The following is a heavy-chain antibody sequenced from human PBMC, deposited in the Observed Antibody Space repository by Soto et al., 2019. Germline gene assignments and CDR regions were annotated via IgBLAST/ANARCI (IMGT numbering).Heavy chain of an antibody. V-gene: IGHV3-23*01. Sequence: GGSLRLSCAASGFTFSDYYMSWIRQAPGKGLEWVSYITSSGSGGSTYYADSVKGRFTISRDNSKNTLYLQMNSLRAEDTAVYYCAKRYSGYDGDDAFDIWGQGTMVTVSS. CDR2: SSGSGGST. J-gene: IGHJ3*02. D-gene: IGHD5-12*01. CDR1: GFTFSDYY. CDR3: AKRYSGYDGDDAFDI.